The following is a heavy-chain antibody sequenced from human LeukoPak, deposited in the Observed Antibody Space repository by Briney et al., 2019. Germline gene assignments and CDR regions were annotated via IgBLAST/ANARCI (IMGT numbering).Heavy chain of an antibody. V-gene: IGHV3-23*01. J-gene: IGHJ4*02. D-gene: IGHD6-19*01. CDR2: ISSSGGGT. Sequence: GGSLRLSCAASGFTFSSYAVSWVRQAPGKGLEWVSAISSSGGGTYYADSVKGRFTISRDNSKNTLYLQMSSLSTEDTAVYYCAKTTTGYSSGRYPGWPVDYWGQGTLVSVSS. CDR1: GFTFSSYA. CDR3: AKTTTGYSSGRYPGWPVDY.